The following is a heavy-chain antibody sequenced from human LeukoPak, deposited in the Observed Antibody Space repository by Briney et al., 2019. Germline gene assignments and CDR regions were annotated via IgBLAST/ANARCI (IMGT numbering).Heavy chain of an antibody. Sequence: SETLSLTCTVSGGSISSYYWSWIRQPPGKGLEWIWYIYYSGSTNYNPSLKSRVTISVDTSKNQFSLKLSSVTAADTAVYYCAREYGGFGELVAFDIWGQGTMVTVSS. CDR3: AREYGGFGELVAFDI. CDR2: IYYSGST. J-gene: IGHJ3*02. V-gene: IGHV4-59*01. CDR1: GGSISSYY. D-gene: IGHD3-10*01.